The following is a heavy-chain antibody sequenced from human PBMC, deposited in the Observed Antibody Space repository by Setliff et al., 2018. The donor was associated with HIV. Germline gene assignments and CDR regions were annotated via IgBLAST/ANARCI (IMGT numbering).Heavy chain of an antibody. J-gene: IGHJ4*02. CDR1: GGSISSSYW. Sequence: SETLSLTCAVSGGSISSSYWWSWVRQPPGEGLEWIGEIYHSGSTNYNPSLKSRLTISVGKSKNQFSLKLSSVTAADTAVYYCARVPYSSSWGTFDYWGQGTLVTVPQ. CDR2: IYHSGST. CDR3: ARVPYSSSWGTFDY. V-gene: IGHV4-4*02. D-gene: IGHD6-6*01.